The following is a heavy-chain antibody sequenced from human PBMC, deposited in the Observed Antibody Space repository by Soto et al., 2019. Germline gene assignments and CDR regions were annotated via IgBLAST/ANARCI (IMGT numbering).Heavy chain of an antibody. J-gene: IGHJ3*02. D-gene: IGHD5-12*01. CDR2: ISAYNGNT. Sequence: QVQLVQSGAEVKKPGASVKVSCKASGYTFTSYGIIWVRQAPGQGLEWMGWISAYNGNTNYAQKLQGRVTMTTDTSTSTAYMELRSLRSDDTAVYYCARDRASGYDVPDAFDIWGQGPMVTVSS. V-gene: IGHV1-18*04. CDR1: GYTFTSYG. CDR3: ARDRASGYDVPDAFDI.